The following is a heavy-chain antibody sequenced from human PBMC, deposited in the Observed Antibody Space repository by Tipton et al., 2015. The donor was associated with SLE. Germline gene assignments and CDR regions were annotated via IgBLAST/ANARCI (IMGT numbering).Heavy chain of an antibody. D-gene: IGHD1-26*01. Sequence: GLVKPSETLSLTCTVSGGSFNSSRFYWGWIRQSPGKGLEWIGSIYYLGGTYHNPSLKSRVTISLGTSMSQVSLKLSSVTAADTAIYYCARLWDLRWFDPWGQGTLVTVSS. CDR2: IYYLGGT. J-gene: IGHJ5*02. CDR3: ARLWDLRWFDP. V-gene: IGHV4-39*07. CDR1: GGSFNSSRFY.